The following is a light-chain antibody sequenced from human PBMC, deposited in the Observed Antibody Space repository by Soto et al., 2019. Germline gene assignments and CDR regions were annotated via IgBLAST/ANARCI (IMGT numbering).Light chain of an antibody. J-gene: IGLJ1*01. Sequence: QSVLTQPPSASGSPGQSVTISCTGTSTDVGAYNYVSWYRQYPGKAPKLVIFEVNKRPSGVPDRISGSKSGITASLTVSGLQAEDEPVYYCCSYAGRNNYVFGSGTKVTVL. CDR1: STDVGAYNY. CDR3: CSYAGRNNYV. CDR2: EVN. V-gene: IGLV2-8*01.